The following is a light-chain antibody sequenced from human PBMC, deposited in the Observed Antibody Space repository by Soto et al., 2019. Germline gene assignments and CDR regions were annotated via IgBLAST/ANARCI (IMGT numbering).Light chain of an antibody. J-gene: IGKJ2*01. CDR2: GAS. Sequence: EIVMTQSPATLSVSPGERATLSCRASQSVNSNLAWYQQKPGHSPRPLIYGASTRVTGIPARFSGSGSGTEFTLTISSLQSEDFAIYYCQQHNSWPPVFGQGTKLEIK. CDR3: QQHNSWPPV. V-gene: IGKV3-15*01. CDR1: QSVNSN.